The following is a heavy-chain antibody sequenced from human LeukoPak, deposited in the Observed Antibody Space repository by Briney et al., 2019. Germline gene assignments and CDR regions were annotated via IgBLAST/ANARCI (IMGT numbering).Heavy chain of an antibody. V-gene: IGHV3-48*03. CDR3: ARDRNYYFDY. CDR2: ISSSGTTI. D-gene: IGHD1-7*01. Sequence: GGSLRLSCATSGFTFSSYEMNWVRQAPGKGLEWVSYISSSGTTIYYADSVKGRFTISRDNAKNSLSLQMNSLRAEDTAVYYCARDRNYYFDYWGQGTLVTVSS. CDR1: GFTFSSYE. J-gene: IGHJ4*02.